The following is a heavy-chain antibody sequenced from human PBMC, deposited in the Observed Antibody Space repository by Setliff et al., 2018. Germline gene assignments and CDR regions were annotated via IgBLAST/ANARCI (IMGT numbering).Heavy chain of an antibody. CDR2: ISTDDGDT. V-gene: IGHV1-18*01. CDR1: GYTFTTHG. Sequence: ASVKVSCKASGYTFTTHGISWVRQAPGQGLEWMGWISTDDGDTNFAQKFQGRVTLTTDTSTGTAYMELRSLTFDDTAVYYCARDSPEMVAPPAAHCFDPWGQGTLVTVSS. J-gene: IGHJ5*02. D-gene: IGHD2-15*01. CDR3: ARDSPEMVAPPAAHCFDP.